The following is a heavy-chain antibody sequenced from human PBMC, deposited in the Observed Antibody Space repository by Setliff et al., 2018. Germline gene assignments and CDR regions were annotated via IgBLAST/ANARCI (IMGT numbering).Heavy chain of an antibody. J-gene: IGHJ4*02. V-gene: IGHV4-34*01. CDR2: IYYRGST. CDR3: ARGDSSGYYYILFDF. CDR1: GGSFSGYY. Sequence: SETLSLTCAVYGGSFSGYYWGWIRQPPGKGLEWIGSIYYRGSTYYNPSLKSRVTMSVDASKNQFSLKLSSVTAADTAAYYCARGDSSGYYYILFDFWGQGTLVTVSS. D-gene: IGHD3-22*01.